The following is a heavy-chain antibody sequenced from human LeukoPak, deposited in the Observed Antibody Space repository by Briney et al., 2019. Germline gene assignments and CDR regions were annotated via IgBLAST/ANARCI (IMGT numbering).Heavy chain of an antibody. V-gene: IGHV3-30*02. CDR2: IRFDGSNK. J-gene: IGHJ6*03. Sequence: GGSLRLSCAASGFTFSDYYMSWIRQAPGKGLEWVAFIRFDGSNKYYADSVKGRFTISRDNSKNTLYLQMKSLRAEDTAVYYCAKGGGYEAQYYYYYLDVWGKGTTVTISS. CDR1: GFTFSDYY. D-gene: IGHD5-12*01. CDR3: AKGGGYEAQYYYYYLDV.